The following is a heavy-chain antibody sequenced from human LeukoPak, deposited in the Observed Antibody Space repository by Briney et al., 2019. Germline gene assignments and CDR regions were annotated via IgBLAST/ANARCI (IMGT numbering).Heavy chain of an antibody. CDR1: GGTISTSSYY. V-gene: IGHV4-39*02. J-gene: IGHJ4*02. CDR3: ARRYDFWSGFPNYYFDS. D-gene: IGHD3-3*01. CDR2: IYYTGSA. Sequence: SETLSLTCNVSGGTISTSSYYWGWIRQPPGKGLEWIGNIYYTGSAYYNPSLKSRVTISIDTSKNHFSLKLTSVTAADAAVYYCARRYDFWSGFPNYYFDSWGQGTLVTVSS.